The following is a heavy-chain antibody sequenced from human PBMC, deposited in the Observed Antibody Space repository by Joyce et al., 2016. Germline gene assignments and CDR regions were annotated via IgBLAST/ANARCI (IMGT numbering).Heavy chain of an antibody. J-gene: IGHJ6*02. Sequence: QVQLQESGPGLVKPSQTLTLTCTVSGASATSGSFYWSWIRQPAGKGLGWIGRIYTTGSTNYKSSLKSRVTMALDTSKNQVSLKLNSVTAADTAVYYCARSTGGSYLFGMDVWGQGTTVTVSS. V-gene: IGHV4-61*02. D-gene: IGHD1-26*01. CDR3: ARSTGGSYLFGMDV. CDR1: GASATSGSFY. CDR2: IYTTGST.